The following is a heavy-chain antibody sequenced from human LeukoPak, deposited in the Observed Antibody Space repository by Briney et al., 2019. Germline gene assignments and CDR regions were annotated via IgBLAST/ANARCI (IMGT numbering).Heavy chain of an antibody. Sequence: PGGSLRLSCAASGFTFSTYEMNWVREAPGKGLEWVSYISSRGSTIYYADSVKCRFTISTDNDKNSLYLQMNSLRAEDTAVYYCARDAGFYDSSAYYAFDIWGQGTMVTVSS. CDR2: ISSRGSTI. D-gene: IGHD3-22*01. J-gene: IGHJ3*02. CDR1: GFTFSTYE. CDR3: ARDAGFYDSSAYYAFDI. V-gene: IGHV3-48*03.